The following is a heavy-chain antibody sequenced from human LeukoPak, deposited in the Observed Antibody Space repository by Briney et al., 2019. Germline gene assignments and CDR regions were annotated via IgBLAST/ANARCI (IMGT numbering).Heavy chain of an antibody. J-gene: IGHJ4*02. D-gene: IGHD3-3*01. CDR2: ISYDGSNK. CDR1: GFTFSSYG. CDR3: ARSLRFLEWLLPFDY. V-gene: IGHV3-30*19. Sequence: GRSLRLSCAASGFTFSSYGMHWVRQAPGKGLEWVAVISYDGSNKYYADSVKGRFTISRDNSKNTLYLQMNSLRAEDTAVYYCARSLRFLEWLLPFDYWGQGTLVTVSS.